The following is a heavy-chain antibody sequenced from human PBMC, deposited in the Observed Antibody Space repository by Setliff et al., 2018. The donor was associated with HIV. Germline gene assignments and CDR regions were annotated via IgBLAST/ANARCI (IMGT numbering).Heavy chain of an antibody. J-gene: IGHJ6*04. CDR1: GGSVNSYY. CDR2: IYYSGRT. V-gene: IGHV4-59*02. D-gene: IGHD2-15*01. CDR3: ARGWELLPYWALNV. Sequence: SETLSLTCSVSGGSVNSYYWNWIRQPPGKGLEWIGYIYYSGRTDYNPSFRRRASISLDTSKNQFSLKLNSVTAADSAIYYCARGWELLPYWALNVWGKGTTVTVSS.